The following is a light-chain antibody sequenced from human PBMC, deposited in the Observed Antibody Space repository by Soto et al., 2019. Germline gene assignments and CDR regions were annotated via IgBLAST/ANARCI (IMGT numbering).Light chain of an antibody. V-gene: IGLV2-14*03. Sequence: QSVLTQPASVSGSPGQSITISCTGTSSDVGGYISVSWYQQHPGKAPKLMIYDVTNRPSGVSNRFSGSKSVNTASLTISGLQAEDEADYYCSSYTSSSTVLFGGGTKVTVL. J-gene: IGLJ2*01. CDR1: SSDVGGYIS. CDR2: DVT. CDR3: SSYTSSSTVL.